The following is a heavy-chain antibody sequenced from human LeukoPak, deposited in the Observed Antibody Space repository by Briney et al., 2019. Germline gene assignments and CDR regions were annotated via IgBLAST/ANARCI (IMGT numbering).Heavy chain of an antibody. V-gene: IGHV3-66*02. CDR2: IYRGGRT. CDR3: TRDVIRGTNLGY. J-gene: IGHJ4*02. D-gene: IGHD3-10*01. Sequence: GGSLRLSCAAPGFSLSRNYMTWVRQAPGKGLEWVSVIYRGGRTDYADSVKGRFTISRDSSKNTLYLQMNSLRAEDTAVYYCTRDVIRGTNLGYWGQGTLVTVSS. CDR1: GFSLSRNY.